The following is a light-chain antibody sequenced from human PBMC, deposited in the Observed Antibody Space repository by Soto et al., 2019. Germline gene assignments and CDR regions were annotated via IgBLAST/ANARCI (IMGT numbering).Light chain of an antibody. CDR1: QSVSSTY. J-gene: IGKJ5*01. Sequence: EIVLTQSPGTLSLSPGERATLSCRASQSVSSTYLAWYQQKPGRAPRLLIYAASSRATGIPDRFSGSGSGTDFTLTISKLEPEDFAVYYCQQYGGSPLLTFGQGTRLEIK. V-gene: IGKV3-20*01. CDR2: AAS. CDR3: QQYGGSPLLT.